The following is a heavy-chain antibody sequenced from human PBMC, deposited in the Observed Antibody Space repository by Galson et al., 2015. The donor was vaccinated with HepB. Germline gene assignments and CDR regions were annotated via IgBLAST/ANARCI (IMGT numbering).Heavy chain of an antibody. J-gene: IGHJ3*02. CDR3: ARRLGDISRDFPVEDAFDT. V-gene: IGHV5-51*01. CDR2: IYPGDSDT. Sequence: QSGAEVKKPGESLKISCKGSGYSFTSYWIGWVRQMPGKGLEWMGIIYPGDSDTRYSPSFQGQVTISADKSISTAYLQWSSLKASDAAMYYCARRLGDISRDFPVEDAFDTWGQGTMVTVSS. CDR1: GYSFTSYW. D-gene: IGHD2-21*01.